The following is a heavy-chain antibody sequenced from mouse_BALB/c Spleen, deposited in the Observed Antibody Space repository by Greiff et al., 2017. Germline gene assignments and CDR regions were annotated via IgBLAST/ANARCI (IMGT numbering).Heavy chain of an antibody. CDR1: GFSLSTSGMG. D-gene: IGHD1-1*02. J-gene: IGHJ4*01. Sequence: QVTLKVSGPGILQPSQTLSLTCSFSGFSLSTSGMGVSWIRQPSGKGLEWLAHIYWDDDKRYNPSLKSRLTISKDTSSNQVFLKITSVDTADTATYYCARSLWYYYAMDYWGQGTSVTVSS. V-gene: IGHV8-12*01. CDR3: ARSLWYYYAMDY. CDR2: IYWDDDK.